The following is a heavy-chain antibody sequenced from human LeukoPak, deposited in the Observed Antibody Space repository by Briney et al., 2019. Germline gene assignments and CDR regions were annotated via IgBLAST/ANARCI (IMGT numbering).Heavy chain of an antibody. CDR3: ARDLAPRLMVRGVIGGY. CDR2: ISGSGGST. V-gene: IGHV3-23*01. Sequence: GGSLRLSCAASGFTFSSYAMSWVRQAPGKGLEWVSAISGSGGSTYYADSVKGRFTISRDNSKNTLYLQMNSLRAEDTALYYCARDLAPRLMVRGVIGGYWGPGTLVTVSS. CDR1: GFTFSSYA. D-gene: IGHD3-10*01. J-gene: IGHJ4*02.